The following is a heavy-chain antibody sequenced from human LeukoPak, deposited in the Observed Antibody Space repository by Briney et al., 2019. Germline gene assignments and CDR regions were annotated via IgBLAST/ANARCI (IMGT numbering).Heavy chain of an antibody. CDR2: INPNSGGT. CDR3: ARSDYGDYAPFDY. V-gene: IGHV1-2*04. D-gene: IGHD4-17*01. Sequence: GASVKVSCKASGYTFTGCYMHWVRQAPGQGLEWMGWINPNSGGTNYAQKFQGWVTMTRDTSISTAYMELSRLRSDDTAVYYCARSDYGDYAPFDYWGQGTLVTVSS. J-gene: IGHJ4*02. CDR1: GYTFTGCY.